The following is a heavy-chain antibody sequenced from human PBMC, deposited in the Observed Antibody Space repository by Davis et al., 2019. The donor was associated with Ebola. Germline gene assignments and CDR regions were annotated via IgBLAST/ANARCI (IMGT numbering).Heavy chain of an antibody. V-gene: IGHV3-23*01. J-gene: IGHJ4*02. CDR2: ISGNADST. Sequence: GESLKISCVASGFTFGSYAMSWVRQAPGKGLEWVSVISGNADSTYYEDSVKGRFTISRDNSKRTLYLQMNSLRAEDTALYYCAKESRITIFGAVEYWGQGTLVTVSS. CDR1: GFTFGSYA. D-gene: IGHD3-3*01. CDR3: AKESRITIFGAVEY.